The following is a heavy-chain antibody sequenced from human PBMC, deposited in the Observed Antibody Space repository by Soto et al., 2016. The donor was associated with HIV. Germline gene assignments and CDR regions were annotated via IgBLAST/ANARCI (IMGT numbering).Heavy chain of an antibody. CDR3: AKDRQWNPGGGWYFDL. V-gene: IGHV3-23*01. Sequence: EMQLLESGGGLVQPGGSLRLSCAASGFTFSSYAMNWVRQAPGRGLEWVSTVSGNRVRTYNADSVKGRFTISRDNSKNALYLEMNNLRVEDTAVYYCAKDRQWNPGGGWYFDLWGRGTLVTVSS. D-gene: IGHD3-16*01. J-gene: IGHJ2*01. CDR2: VSGNRVRT. CDR1: GFTFSSYA.